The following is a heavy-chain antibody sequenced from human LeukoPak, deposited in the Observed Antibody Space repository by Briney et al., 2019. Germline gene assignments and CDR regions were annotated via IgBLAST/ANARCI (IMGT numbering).Heavy chain of an antibody. CDR2: IHSDGSST. CDR3: ARGNAHAFDI. V-gene: IGHV3-74*01. J-gene: IGHJ3*02. Sequence: GGSLRLSCAASGFTFNSYWMHWVRQAPGKGLVWVSRIHSDGSSTTSADSVKGRLTISRDNAENTLYLQMNSLRAEDTAVYFCARGNAHAFDIWGQGTMVTVSS. CDR1: GFTFNSYW. D-gene: IGHD1-1*01.